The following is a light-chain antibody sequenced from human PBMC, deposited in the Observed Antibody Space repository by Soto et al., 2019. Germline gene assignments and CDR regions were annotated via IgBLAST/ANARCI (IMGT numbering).Light chain of an antibody. V-gene: IGLV1-40*01. Sequence: QSVLTQPPSVSGAPGQRVTISCTGSSSNIGAGYDVHWYQQFPGAAPKLLIYGNTNRPSGVPDRFSGSKSGTSASLAITGLQAEDEAESYCQSYARSLSGVVFGGGTKVTVL. J-gene: IGLJ2*01. CDR2: GNT. CDR1: SSNIGAGYD. CDR3: QSYARSLSGVV.